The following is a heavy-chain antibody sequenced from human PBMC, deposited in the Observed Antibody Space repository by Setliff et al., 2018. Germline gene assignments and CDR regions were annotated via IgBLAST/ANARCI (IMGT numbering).Heavy chain of an antibody. Sequence: GGSLRLSCAASGFIFSRFAMNWVRQAPGKGLEWVGRIRNKDNSYTTEYAASVKGRFTISRDDSKDSLFLQMNNLKTEDTAVYYCVRAAAGLDIWSQKIVVTVSS. CDR2: IRNKDNSYTT. D-gene: IGHD3-16*01. CDR1: GFIFSRFA. CDR3: VRAAAGLDI. V-gene: IGHV3-72*01. J-gene: IGHJ4*02.